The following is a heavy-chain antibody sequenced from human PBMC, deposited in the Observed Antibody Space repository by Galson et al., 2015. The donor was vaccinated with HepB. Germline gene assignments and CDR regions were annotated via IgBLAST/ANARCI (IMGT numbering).Heavy chain of an antibody. CDR2: ITSSGGTS. V-gene: IGHV3-23*01. J-gene: IGHJ4*02. Sequence: SLRLSCAASGFSFTRYSMTWVRQAPGKGLEWVSSITSSGGTSYYTDSVKGRFTVSRDNSKNTLLLQLNSLRAEDTAMYFSAKYGIMVANNPYHLHYWGQGTLVTVSS. CDR1: GFSFTRYS. D-gene: IGHD2-15*01. CDR3: AKYGIMVANNPYHLHY.